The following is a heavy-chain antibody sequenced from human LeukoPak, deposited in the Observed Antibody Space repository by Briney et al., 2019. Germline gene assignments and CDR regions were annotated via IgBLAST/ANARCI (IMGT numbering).Heavy chain of an antibody. V-gene: IGHV4-31*03. Sequence: PSETLSPTCTVSGGSISSGGYYWSWIRQHPGKGLEWIGYIYYSGSTYYNPSLKSRVTISVDTSKNQFSLKLSSVTAADTAVYYCASEIAAAGSPVYWGQGTLVTVSS. CDR2: IYYSGST. D-gene: IGHD6-13*01. CDR1: GGSISSGGYY. CDR3: ASEIAAAGSPVY. J-gene: IGHJ4*02.